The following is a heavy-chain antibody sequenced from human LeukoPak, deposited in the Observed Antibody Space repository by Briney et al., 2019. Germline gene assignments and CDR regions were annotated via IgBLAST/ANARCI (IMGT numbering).Heavy chain of an antibody. D-gene: IGHD6-13*01. V-gene: IGHV3-30*04. J-gene: IGHJ4*02. CDR1: GFKFTDYA. CDR2: ISYDEKQK. Sequence: GGSLRLSCAASGFKFTDYAMHWVRQTPGKGLEWVAVISYDEKQKYHVDSVQGRFTVSRDNSKNTLYLQMNSLRAGDTAVYYCARSSSSSWHTFDSWGQGTLVIVSS. CDR3: ARSSSSSWHTFDS.